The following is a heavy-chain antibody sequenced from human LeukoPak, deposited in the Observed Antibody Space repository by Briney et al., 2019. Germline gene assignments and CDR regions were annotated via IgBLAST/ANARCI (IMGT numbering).Heavy chain of an antibody. CDR2: ISSSSSYI. CDR3: ASLDYSNYGWFDP. CDR1: GFTFSSYS. Sequence: PGGSLRLSCAASGFTFSSYSMNWVRQAPGKGLEWVSSISSSSSYIYYADSEKGRFTISRDNAKNSLYLQMNSLRAEGTAVYYCASLDYSNYGWFDPWGQGTLVTVSS. D-gene: IGHD4-11*01. J-gene: IGHJ5*02. V-gene: IGHV3-21*01.